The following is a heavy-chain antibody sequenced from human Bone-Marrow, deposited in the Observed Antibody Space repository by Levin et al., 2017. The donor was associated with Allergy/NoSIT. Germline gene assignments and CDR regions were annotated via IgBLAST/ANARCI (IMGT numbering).Heavy chain of an antibody. V-gene: IGHV3-30*18. CDR3: AKATVGGWGRLDFDS. CDR2: ISYDGSLE. Sequence: PGRSLRLSCAASGFSFSTYAMHWVRQAPGKGLEWVAVISYDGSLEYYGDSMKGRFSISRDNSKKTLFLQMNGLTVDDTAVYHCAKATVGGWGRLDFDSWGQGTRVIVSS. J-gene: IGHJ4*02. D-gene: IGHD6-19*01. CDR1: GFSFSTYA.